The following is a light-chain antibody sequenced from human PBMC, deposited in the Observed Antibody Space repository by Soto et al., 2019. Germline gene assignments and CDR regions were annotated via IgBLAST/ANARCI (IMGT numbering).Light chain of an antibody. CDR2: EVS. V-gene: IGLV2-8*01. CDR1: SSDVGAYNY. CDR3: TSYAGTYSFFYV. Sequence: QSVLTQPPSASGSPGQSVPISCTGTSSDVGAYNYVSWYQQLPGKAPKLIIYEVSKRPSGVPDRFSGSKSGNTASLTVSGLQAEDEADYYCTSYAGTYSFFYVFGNGTKVTVL. J-gene: IGLJ1*01.